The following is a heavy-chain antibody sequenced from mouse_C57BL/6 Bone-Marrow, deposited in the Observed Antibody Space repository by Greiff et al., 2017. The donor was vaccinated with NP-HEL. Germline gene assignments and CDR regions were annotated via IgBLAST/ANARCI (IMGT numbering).Heavy chain of an antibody. J-gene: IGHJ3*01. V-gene: IGHV1-55*01. CDR2: IFPGSGST. D-gene: IGHD1-1*01. Sequence: QVQLQQPGAELVKPGASVTMSCTASGYTFTSYWITWVKQRPGQGLVWFGDIFPGSGSTNYNEKFKSKATLTVDTSSSTAYMQLSSLTSEDSAVYYCARDGSSYRAWFAYWGQGTLVTVSA. CDR3: ARDGSSYRAWFAY. CDR1: GYTFTSYW.